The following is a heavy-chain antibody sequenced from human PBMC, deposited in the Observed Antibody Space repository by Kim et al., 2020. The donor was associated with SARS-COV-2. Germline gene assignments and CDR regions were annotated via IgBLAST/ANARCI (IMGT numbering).Heavy chain of an antibody. D-gene: IGHD2-2*01. V-gene: IGHV3-33*01. CDR2: GSNK. J-gene: IGHJ4*02. Sequence: GSNKNYDDPVEGRLTISRDNSKNTLYPQMNSLRAKDTAVYYCARDHIHGYQWGQGTLVTVSS. CDR3: ARDHIHGYQ.